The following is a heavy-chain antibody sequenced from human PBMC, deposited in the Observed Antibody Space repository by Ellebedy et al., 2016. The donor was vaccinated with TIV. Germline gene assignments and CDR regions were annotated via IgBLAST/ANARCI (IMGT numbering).Heavy chain of an antibody. D-gene: IGHD2/OR15-2a*01. Sequence: SETLSLXXTVSGGSISSYYWSWIRQPPGKGLEWIGYIYYSGSTNYNPSLKSRVTISVDTSKNQFSLKLSSVTAADTAVYYCARWAPGTRRISGHGMDVWGQGTTVTVSS. J-gene: IGHJ6*02. CDR2: IYYSGST. V-gene: IGHV4-59*01. CDR3: ARWAPGTRRISGHGMDV. CDR1: GGSISSYY.